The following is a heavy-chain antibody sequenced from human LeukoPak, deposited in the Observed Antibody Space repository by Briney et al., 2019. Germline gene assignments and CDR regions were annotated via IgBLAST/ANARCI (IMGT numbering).Heavy chain of an antibody. CDR2: INHSGST. V-gene: IGHV4-34*01. CDR1: GGSFSGYY. D-gene: IGHD6-13*01. CDR3: ARKAKAGAGKGRFDP. Sequence: SETLSLTCAVYGGSFSGYYWSWIRQPPGKGLEWIGEINHSGSTNYNPSLKSRVTISVDTSKNQFSLKLSSVTAADTAVYYCARKAKAGAGKGRFDPWGQGNLVTVSS. J-gene: IGHJ5*02.